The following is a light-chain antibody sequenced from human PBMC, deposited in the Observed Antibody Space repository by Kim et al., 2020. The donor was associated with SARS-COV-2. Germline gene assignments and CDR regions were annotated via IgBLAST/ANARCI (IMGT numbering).Light chain of an antibody. CDR3: NSRDSSGNLYV. Sequence: SSELTQDPAVSVALGQTVRITCQGDSLRSYYASWYQQNPGQAPILVIYGKNNRPSGIPDRFSGSNSGNTASLTITGAQAEDEADYYCNSRDSSGNLYVFGTGTKVTVL. CDR2: GKN. V-gene: IGLV3-19*01. J-gene: IGLJ1*01. CDR1: SLRSYY.